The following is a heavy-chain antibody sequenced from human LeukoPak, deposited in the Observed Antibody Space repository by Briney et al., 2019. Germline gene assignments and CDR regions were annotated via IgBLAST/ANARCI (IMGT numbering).Heavy chain of an antibody. Sequence: GGSLRLSCAASGFTFDDYAMHWVRQAPGKGLEWVSGISWNSGSIGYADSVKGRFTISRDNAKNSLYLQMNSLRAEDTALYYCAAYCSSTSCRNHFDYWGQGTLVTVSS. CDR1: GFTFDDYA. CDR3: AAYCSSTSCRNHFDY. D-gene: IGHD2-2*01. J-gene: IGHJ4*02. CDR2: ISWNSGSI. V-gene: IGHV3-9*01.